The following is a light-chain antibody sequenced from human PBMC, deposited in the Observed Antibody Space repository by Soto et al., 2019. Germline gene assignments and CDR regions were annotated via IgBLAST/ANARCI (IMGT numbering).Light chain of an antibody. CDR3: CSYAGSHYV. CDR1: SSDVGGYNY. Sequence: QAVLTQPRSVSGSPGQSVTISCTGTSSDVGGYNYVSWYQQHPGKAPKLMIYDVSKRPSGVPDRFSGSKSGSTASLTISGLQAEDEADYYCCSYAGSHYVFGTGTKVTVL. CDR2: DVS. V-gene: IGLV2-11*01. J-gene: IGLJ1*01.